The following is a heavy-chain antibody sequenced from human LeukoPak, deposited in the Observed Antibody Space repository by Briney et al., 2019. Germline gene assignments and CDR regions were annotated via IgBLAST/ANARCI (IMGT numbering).Heavy chain of an antibody. CDR2: INPNSGGT. CDR1: GYTFTGYY. V-gene: IGHV1-2*02. CDR3: ARGSGSGQLDAFDI. J-gene: IGHJ3*02. D-gene: IGHD1-26*01. Sequence: ASVKVSCKASGYTFTGYYLHWVRQAPGQGLEWMGWINPNSGGTNYAQKLQGRVTMTTDTSTSTAYMELRSLRSDDTAVYYCARGSGSGQLDAFDIWGQGTMVTVSS.